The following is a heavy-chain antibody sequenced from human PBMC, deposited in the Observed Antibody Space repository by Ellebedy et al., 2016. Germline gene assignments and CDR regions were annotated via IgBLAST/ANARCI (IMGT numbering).Heavy chain of an antibody. CDR3: ARLPIGYCSSNSCPTYYFDY. Sequence: ASVKVSCXASGYTFTRYDINWVRQATGQGLEWMGWMNPNSGNTGYAQKFQGRVTMTRNTSISTAYMELSSLRSEDTTVYYCARLPIGYCSSNSCPTYYFDYWGQGTLVTVSS. V-gene: IGHV1-8*01. D-gene: IGHD2-2*01. CDR1: GYTFTRYD. J-gene: IGHJ4*02. CDR2: MNPNSGNT.